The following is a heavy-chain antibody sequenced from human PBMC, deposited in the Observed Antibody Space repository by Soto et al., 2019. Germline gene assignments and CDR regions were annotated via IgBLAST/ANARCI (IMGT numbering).Heavy chain of an antibody. V-gene: IGHV3-30-3*01. Sequence: QVQLVQSGGGVVQPGRSLRLSCAASGFTFSSYAMHWVRQAPGKGLEWVAVISYDGSNKYYADSVKGRFTISRDNSKNTLYLQMNSLRAEDTTVYYCARFAGAIGSYPDYWGQGTLVTVSS. CDR3: ARFAGAIGSYPDY. J-gene: IGHJ4*02. D-gene: IGHD1-26*01. CDR2: ISYDGSNK. CDR1: GFTFSSYA.